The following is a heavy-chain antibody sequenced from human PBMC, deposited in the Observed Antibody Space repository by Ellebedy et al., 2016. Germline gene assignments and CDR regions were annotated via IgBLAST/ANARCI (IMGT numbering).Heavy chain of an antibody. Sequence: SETLSLTXTVSGVSISSNSYYWGWIRQPPGKGLEWIGSIYYSGRTYDNPSLKSRVTISVDTSTNHFSLKLTSVTAADTAVYYCARGDYYGSGTYSPRNAFDIWGQGTMVTVSS. CDR2: IYYSGRT. CDR3: ARGDYYGSGTYSPRNAFDI. CDR1: GVSISSNSYY. D-gene: IGHD3-10*01. V-gene: IGHV4-39*07. J-gene: IGHJ3*02.